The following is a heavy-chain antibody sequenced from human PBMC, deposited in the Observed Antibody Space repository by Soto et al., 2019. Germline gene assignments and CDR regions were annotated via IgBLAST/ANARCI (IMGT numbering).Heavy chain of an antibody. CDR1: GFPFSSYG. CDR3: AGGQSYFDY. Sequence: QVQLVESGGGVVQPGRSLRLSCAASGFPFSSYGMHWVRQAPGKGLEWVAHISYDGRNKHYTDSVKGRFTISRDNAKNMLYLQMSSLRAEDTAVYYCAGGQSYFDYCGQGTRVSVSS. D-gene: IGHD2-15*01. CDR2: ISYDGRNK. V-gene: IGHV3-30*03. J-gene: IGHJ4*02.